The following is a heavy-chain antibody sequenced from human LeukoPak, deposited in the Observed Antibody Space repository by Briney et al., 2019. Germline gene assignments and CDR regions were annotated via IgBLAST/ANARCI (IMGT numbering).Heavy chain of an antibody. CDR1: EFTFRSYE. CDR2: MSGDATST. D-gene: IGHD6-13*01. Sequence: GGSLRLSCAASEFTFRSYEVNWVRQAPGKGLEWVSTMSGDATSTYYADSVKGRFTISRDNSKNTLYLQMNSLRAEDTAVYYCAKRTSGSSWYSSDYWGQGTLVTVSS. CDR3: AKRTSGSSWYSSDY. V-gene: IGHV3-23*01. J-gene: IGHJ4*02.